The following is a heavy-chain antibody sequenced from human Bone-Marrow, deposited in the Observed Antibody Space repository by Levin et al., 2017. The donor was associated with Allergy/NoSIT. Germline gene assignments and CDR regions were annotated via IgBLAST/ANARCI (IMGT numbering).Heavy chain of an antibody. CDR3: ARDAYSYGPTYFDY. CDR1: GFTISSNY. J-gene: IGHJ4*02. D-gene: IGHD5-18*01. CDR2: IYSGGST. Sequence: QRGESLKISCATSGFTISSNYMSWVRQAPGRGLEWVSVIYSGGSTYYADSVKGRFTISRDNSKNTLYLQMNSLRAEDTAVYYCARDAYSYGPTYFDYWGQGALLTVSS. V-gene: IGHV3-53*01.